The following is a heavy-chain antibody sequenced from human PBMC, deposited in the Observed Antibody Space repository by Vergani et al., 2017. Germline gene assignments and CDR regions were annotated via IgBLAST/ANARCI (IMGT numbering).Heavy chain of an antibody. Sequence: EVQLVESGGGLVQPGGSLRLSCAASGFTFSTYEMNWVRQAPGKGLEWVSYISSSGGTIYYADSVKGRFTISRDNAKNSLYLQMNSLRAEDTAVYYCAKEGLYDSTGAFDIWGQGTMVTVSS. CDR2: ISSSGGTI. CDR1: GFTFSTYE. J-gene: IGHJ3*02. CDR3: AKEGLYDSTGAFDI. D-gene: IGHD3-3*01. V-gene: IGHV3-48*03.